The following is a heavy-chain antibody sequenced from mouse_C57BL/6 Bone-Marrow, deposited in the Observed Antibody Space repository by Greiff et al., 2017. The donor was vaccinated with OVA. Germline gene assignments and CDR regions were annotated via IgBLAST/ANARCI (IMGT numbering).Heavy chain of an antibody. J-gene: IGHJ2*01. V-gene: IGHV1-15*01. CDR3: TNYGYYFDY. CDR1: GYTFTDYE. Sequence: QVQLKQSGAELVRPGASVTLSCKASGYTFTDYEMHWVKQTPVHGLEWIGAIDPETGGTAYNQKFKGKAILTADKSSSTAYMELRSLTSDDSAVYYCTNYGYYFDYWGQGTTLTVSS. D-gene: IGHD1-1*01. CDR2: IDPETGGT.